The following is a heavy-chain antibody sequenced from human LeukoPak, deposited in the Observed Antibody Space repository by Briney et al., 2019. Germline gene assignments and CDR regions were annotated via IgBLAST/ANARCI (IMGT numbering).Heavy chain of an antibody. V-gene: IGHV4-59*08. CDR3: ARHAPMTTYDY. J-gene: IGHJ4*02. CDR1: GGSISSYY. D-gene: IGHD4-11*01. CDR2: IYYSGST. Sequence: SETLSLTCSVSGGSISSYYWSWIRQPPGKGLEWIGYIYYSGSTNYNPSLKSRVTISVDTSKNQFSLKLSSETAADTAVYYCARHAPMTTYDYWGQGTLVTVSS.